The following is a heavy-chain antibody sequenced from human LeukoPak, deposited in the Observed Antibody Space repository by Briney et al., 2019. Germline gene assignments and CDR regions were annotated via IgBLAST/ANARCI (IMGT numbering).Heavy chain of an antibody. J-gene: IGHJ4*02. Sequence: SVKVSCKASGGTFSGYAISWVRQAPGQGLEWMGGIIPIFGTANYAQKFQGRVTITADESTSTAYMELSSLRSEDTAVYYCARVAQMPRLFDYWGQGTLVTVSS. CDR2: IIPIFGTA. D-gene: IGHD2-2*01. V-gene: IGHV1-69*13. CDR1: GGTFSGYA. CDR3: ARVAQMPRLFDY.